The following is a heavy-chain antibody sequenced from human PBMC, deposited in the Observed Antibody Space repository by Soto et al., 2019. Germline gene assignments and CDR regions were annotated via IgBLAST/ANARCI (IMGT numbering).Heavy chain of an antibody. Sequence: ASVKVSCKASGGTFSSYAISWVRQAPGQGLEWMGWINPNSGGTNYAQKFQGWVTMTRDTSISTAYMELSRLRSDDTAVYYCARDRGRSYPPQYGMDVWGQGTTVTVSS. J-gene: IGHJ6*02. CDR2: INPNSGGT. D-gene: IGHD1-26*01. V-gene: IGHV1-2*04. CDR1: GGTFSSYA. CDR3: ARDRGRSYPPQYGMDV.